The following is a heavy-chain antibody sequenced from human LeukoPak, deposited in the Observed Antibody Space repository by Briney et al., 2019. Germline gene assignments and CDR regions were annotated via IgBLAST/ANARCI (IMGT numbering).Heavy chain of an antibody. J-gene: IGHJ4*02. V-gene: IGHV3-30*02. CDR1: GFSFSDSG. D-gene: IGHD1-7*01. CDR3: ARATALAGTTFRRGDY. Sequence: GSLRLSCAASGFSFSDSGIHWVRQAPGKGLEWVSFIQSDGSDIFYADSVKGRFTISRDNSKNTLYLQMNSLRAEDTAVYYCARATALAGTTFRRGDYWGQGTLVTVSS. CDR2: IQSDGSDI.